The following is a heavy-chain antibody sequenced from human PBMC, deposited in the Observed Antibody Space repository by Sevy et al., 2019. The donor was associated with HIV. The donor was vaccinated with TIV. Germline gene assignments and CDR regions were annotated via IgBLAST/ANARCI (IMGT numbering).Heavy chain of an antibody. CDR1: EITFSSAW. D-gene: IGHD4-4*01. Sequence: GGSLRLSCAASEITFSSAWTSWVRLVPGKGLEWLGRIKSETDGGAADYAAAVKGRFTISRDDSKETLYLQLNSLKTEDTAVYYCTTDLGFYSSKWGQGTLVTVSS. V-gene: IGHV3-15*01. CDR2: IKSETDGGAA. J-gene: IGHJ4*02. CDR3: TTDLGFYSSK.